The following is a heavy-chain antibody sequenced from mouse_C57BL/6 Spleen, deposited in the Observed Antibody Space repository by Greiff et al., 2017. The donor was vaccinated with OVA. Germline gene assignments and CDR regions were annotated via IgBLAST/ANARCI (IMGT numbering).Heavy chain of an antibody. D-gene: IGHD1-1*01. CDR3: ASWGYYGSSFDY. V-gene: IGHV1-72*01. J-gene: IGHJ2*01. Sequence: VQLQQPGAELVKPGASVKLSCKASGYTFTSYWMHWVKQRPGRGLEWIGRIDPYSGGTKYNEKFKSKATLTVDKPSSTAYMQLSSLTSEDSAVYYCASWGYYGSSFDYWGQGTTLTVSA. CDR2: IDPYSGGT. CDR1: GYTFTSYW.